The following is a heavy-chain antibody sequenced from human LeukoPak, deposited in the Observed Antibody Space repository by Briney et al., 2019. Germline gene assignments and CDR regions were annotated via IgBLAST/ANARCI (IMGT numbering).Heavy chain of an antibody. J-gene: IGHJ6*03. CDR1: GSSISSGYF. D-gene: IGHD3-22*01. CDR3: ARDRFDDRSGYYYHYYYYMDV. CDR2: IHFGETP. Sequence: SETLSLTCTVSGSSISSGYFWGWIRQPPGKGLEWIGIIHFGETPYYSPSLESRITISIDTSKNQFSLKVNSVTAADTAVYYCARDRFDDRSGYYYHYYYYMDVWGKGTTVTVSS. V-gene: IGHV4-38-2*02.